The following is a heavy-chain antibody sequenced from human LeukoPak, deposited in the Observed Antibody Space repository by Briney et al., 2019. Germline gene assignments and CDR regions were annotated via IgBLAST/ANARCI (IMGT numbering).Heavy chain of an antibody. J-gene: IGHJ4*02. CDR1: GGSFSGYY. CDR2: INHSGST. Sequence: SETLSLTCAVYGGSFSGYYWSWIRQPPGKGLEWIGEINHSGSTNYNPSLKSRVTISVDTSKNQFSLKLSSVTAADTAVYYCARVGRNYGYSYGYVGYYFDSWGQGTLVTVSS. CDR3: ARVGRNYGYSYGYVGYYFDS. V-gene: IGHV4-34*01. D-gene: IGHD5-18*01.